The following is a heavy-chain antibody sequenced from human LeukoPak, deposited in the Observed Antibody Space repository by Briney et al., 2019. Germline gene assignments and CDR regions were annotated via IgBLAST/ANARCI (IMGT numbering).Heavy chain of an antibody. D-gene: IGHD3-16*01. CDR3: ARVRWGGLYYFDY. Sequence: PGGSLRLSCAASGFTFSFHGMSWVRQAPGKGLEWVSAISGGGDNTYYADSVKGRFTTSRDNAKNTLYLQMNSLRAEDTAAYYCARVRWGGLYYFDYWGQGTLVTVSS. V-gene: IGHV3-23*01. CDR2: ISGGGDNT. CDR1: GFTFSFHG. J-gene: IGHJ4*02.